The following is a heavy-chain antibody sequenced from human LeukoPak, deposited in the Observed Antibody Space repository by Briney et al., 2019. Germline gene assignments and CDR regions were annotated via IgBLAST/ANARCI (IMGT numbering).Heavy chain of an antibody. Sequence: GGSLRLSCEASGFSFSSYGMHWVRQAPGKGLEWVAVIWYDGSNKYYVDSVKGRFTISRDNSKNTVSLQMSSLRAEDTAVYYCATDRGYYGSGTSDYWGXGTLVTVSS. CDR3: ATDRGYYGSGTSDY. D-gene: IGHD3-10*01. J-gene: IGHJ4*02. CDR1: GFSFSSYG. CDR2: IWYDGSNK. V-gene: IGHV3-33*01.